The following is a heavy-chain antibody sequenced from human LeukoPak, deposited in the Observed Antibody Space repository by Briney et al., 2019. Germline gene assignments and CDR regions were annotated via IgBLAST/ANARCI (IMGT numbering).Heavy chain of an antibody. J-gene: IGHJ6*03. V-gene: IGHV3-7*01. CDR2: IKQDGSEK. CDR1: GFTFSSYW. Sequence: GGSLRLSCAASGFTFSSYWMSWVRQAPGKGLEWVANIKQDGSEKYYVDSVKGRFTISRDNAKNSLYLQMNSLRAEDTAVYYCAREGPTYYYYMDVWGKGTTVTVSS. CDR3: AREGPTYYYYMDV.